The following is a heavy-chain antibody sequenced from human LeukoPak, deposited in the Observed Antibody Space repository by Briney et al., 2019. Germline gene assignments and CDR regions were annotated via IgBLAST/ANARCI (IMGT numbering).Heavy chain of an antibody. CDR1: GGSISSGGYS. V-gene: IGHV4-30-4*07. Sequence: SETLSLTCAVSGGSISSGGYSWSWIRQPPGKGLEWIGYIYYSGSTYYNPSLKSRVTISVDTSKNQFSLKLSSVTAADTAVYYCARVSDDSSGYYLDYWGQGTLVTVSS. CDR2: IYYSGST. CDR3: ARVSDDSSGYYLDY. D-gene: IGHD3-22*01. J-gene: IGHJ4*02.